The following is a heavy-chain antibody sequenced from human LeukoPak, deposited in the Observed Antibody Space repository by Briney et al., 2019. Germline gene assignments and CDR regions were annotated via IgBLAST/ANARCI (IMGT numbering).Heavy chain of an antibody. Sequence: GGSLRLSCTASGFTFNAYGMHWVRQAPGKGLEWVASTSYDGDQKYHADSVKGRFTISRDNSKNTLYLQMNSLRPEDTAIYYCPKDRSTGGYYGSGRSLDYWGQGTLVIVSS. J-gene: IGHJ4*02. CDR2: TSYDGDQK. CDR3: PKDRSTGGYYGSGRSLDY. CDR1: GFTFNAYG. D-gene: IGHD3-10*01. V-gene: IGHV3-30*18.